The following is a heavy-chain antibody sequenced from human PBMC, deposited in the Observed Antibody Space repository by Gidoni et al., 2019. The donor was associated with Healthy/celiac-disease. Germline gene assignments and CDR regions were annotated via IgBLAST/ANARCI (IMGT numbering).Heavy chain of an antibody. D-gene: IGHD6-19*01. V-gene: IGHV4-31*03. CDR2: IYYSGST. CDR3: ASSIAVAGTDWYFDL. CDR1: GGSISSGGYY. Sequence: QVQLQESGPGLVKPSQTLSLTCTVSGGSISSGGYYWSWIRQHPGKGLEWIGYIYYSGSTYYNPSLKSRVTISVDTSKNQFSLKLSSVTAADAAVYYCASSIAVAGTDWYFDLWGRGTLVTVSS. J-gene: IGHJ2*01.